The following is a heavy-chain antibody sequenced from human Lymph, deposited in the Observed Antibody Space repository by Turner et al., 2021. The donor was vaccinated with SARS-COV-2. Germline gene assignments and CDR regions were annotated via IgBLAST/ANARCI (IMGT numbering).Heavy chain of an antibody. CDR3: ARVVVLRRAYFDY. J-gene: IGHJ4*02. Sequence: QVQLQESGPGLVKPSQTLSLTCTVSGGSLSSGDYYWGWIRQPPWKGLEWIGYIYYSGSTFNNPSLKSRVTISVDTSKNQFSLKLSSVAAADTAVYYCARVVVLRRAYFDYWGQGTLVTVSS. CDR2: IYYSGST. V-gene: IGHV4-30-4*01. D-gene: IGHD2-8*01. CDR1: GGSLSSGDYY.